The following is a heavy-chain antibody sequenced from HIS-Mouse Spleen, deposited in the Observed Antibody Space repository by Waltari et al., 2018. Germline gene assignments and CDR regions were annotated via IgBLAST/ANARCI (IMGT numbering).Heavy chain of an antibody. Sequence: QVQLQQWGAELLKPSETLSLTCAVYGGSFSGYYWSWIRQPPGKGLEGIGEINHSGSTNYNPSLKSRVTISVDTSKNQFSLKLSSVTAADTAVYYCAGYNWNYGTDYWGQGTLVTVSS. J-gene: IGHJ4*02. CDR2: INHSGST. D-gene: IGHD1-7*01. V-gene: IGHV4-34*01. CDR3: AGYNWNYGTDY. CDR1: GGSFSGYY.